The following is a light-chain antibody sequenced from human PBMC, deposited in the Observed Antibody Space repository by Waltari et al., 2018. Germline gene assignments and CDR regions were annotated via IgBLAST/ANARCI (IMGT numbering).Light chain of an antibody. CDR2: EGN. V-gene: IGLV2-23*01. CDR3: CSYAGSRSVV. CDR1: SSDVGSYNL. J-gene: IGLJ2*01. Sequence: QSALTQPASVSGSPGQSITISCTGTSSDVGSYNLVSWYQQHPGKAPKVMIYEGNKRPSGVSNRFSGSKSGNTASLTISGLQAEDEADYYCCSYAGSRSVVFGGGTKLTVL.